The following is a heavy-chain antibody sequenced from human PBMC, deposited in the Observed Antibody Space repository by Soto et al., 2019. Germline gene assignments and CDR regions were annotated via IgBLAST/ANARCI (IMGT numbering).Heavy chain of an antibody. V-gene: IGHV1-69*01. CDR3: TRDRGRRYYDGRGYYYSAY. J-gene: IGHJ4*02. Sequence: QVQLVQSGAEVKKPGSSVKVSCKAYGGTFSSYAISWVRQAAGQGLERMGGIIPIFGTANYAEKFLGRVTVTADESTRTAYMELSSLRSEDTAVYYCTRDRGRRYYDGRGYYYSAYWGQGTLVTVSS. CDR1: GGTFSSYA. CDR2: IIPIFGTA. D-gene: IGHD3-22*01.